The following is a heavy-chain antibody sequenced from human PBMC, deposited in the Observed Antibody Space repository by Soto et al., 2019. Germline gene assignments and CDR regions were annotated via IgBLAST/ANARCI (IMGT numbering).Heavy chain of an antibody. Sequence: EVQLVESGGGLVQPGGSLRLSCAASGFTFSSYWMSWVRQAPGKGLEWVANIKQDGSEKYYVDSVKGRLTISRDKAKNSLYLQMNSLRAEDTAVYYCARSIAARLNWFDPWGQGTLVTVSS. J-gene: IGHJ5*02. CDR3: ARSIAARLNWFDP. V-gene: IGHV3-7*01. CDR2: IKQDGSEK. CDR1: GFTFSSYW. D-gene: IGHD6-6*01.